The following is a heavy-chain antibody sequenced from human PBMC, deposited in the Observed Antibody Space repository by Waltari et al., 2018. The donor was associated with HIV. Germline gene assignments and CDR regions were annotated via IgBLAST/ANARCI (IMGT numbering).Heavy chain of an antibody. CDR2: ISSDGNED. D-gene: IGHD6-19*01. V-gene: IGHV3-7*04. CDR1: NLIFSNYW. CDR3: ARGAVYSSGPYDAFDV. J-gene: IGHJ3*01. Sequence: VQLVESGGGLVQPGGSLTLSCTASNLIFSNYWLTWVRQAPGKGLEWVADISSDGNEDFYSDSLKGRFVISRDNVKNSLFLQLSHLRVDDTAVYYCARGAVYSSGPYDAFDVWGQGTLVTVSS.